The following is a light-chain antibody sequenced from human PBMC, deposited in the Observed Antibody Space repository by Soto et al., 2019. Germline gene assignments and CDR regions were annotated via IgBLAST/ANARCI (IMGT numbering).Light chain of an antibody. Sequence: QSALTQPPSASGSPGQSVTISCTGTSRDVAGYNYVSWYQQHPGKAPKLLIYEVSKRPSGVPDRFSGSKSGNTASLTVSGLQAEDEADDYCSSYAGNNNLVFGGGTTLTVL. V-gene: IGLV2-8*01. J-gene: IGLJ2*01. CDR3: SSYAGNNNLV. CDR1: SRDVAGYNY. CDR2: EVS.